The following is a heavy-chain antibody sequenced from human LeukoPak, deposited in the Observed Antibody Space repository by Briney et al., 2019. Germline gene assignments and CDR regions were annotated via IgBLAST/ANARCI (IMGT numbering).Heavy chain of an antibody. V-gene: IGHV4-39*01. Sequence: SETLSLTCTVSGGSISSSSYYWGWIRQPPGKGLEWIGSIYYSGSTYYNPSLKSRVTISVDTSKNQFSLKLSSVTAADAAVYYCASFGVVIIPLGYWGQGTLVTVSS. D-gene: IGHD3-3*01. CDR2: IYYSGST. CDR3: ASFGVVIIPLGY. CDR1: GGSISSSSYY. J-gene: IGHJ4*02.